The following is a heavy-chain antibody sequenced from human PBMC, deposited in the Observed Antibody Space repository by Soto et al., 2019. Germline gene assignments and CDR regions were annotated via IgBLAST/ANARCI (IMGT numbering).Heavy chain of an antibody. D-gene: IGHD3-10*01. CDR3: VRGRGINYSSSYMDV. J-gene: IGHJ6*03. CDR1: GYTFSNYD. Sequence: QVHLVQSGAEVKKPGASVKVSCKASGYTFSNYDINWVRQATGQGLEWMGWMNPNSDHTGYAQKFQGRVTMTRNTSISTAYMDLSSLSSEDTTVYYCVRGRGINYSSSYMDVWGKGTTVTVSS. V-gene: IGHV1-8*01. CDR2: MNPNSDHT.